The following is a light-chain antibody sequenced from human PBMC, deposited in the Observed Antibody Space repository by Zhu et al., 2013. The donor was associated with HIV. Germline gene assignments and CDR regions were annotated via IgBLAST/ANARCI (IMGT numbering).Light chain of an antibody. CDR1: QNVGRN. Sequence: IVMSQSPATVSVSPGERVTLSCRASQNVGRNVAWYQQQFGQPPRLLIYGASTRETGVPARFSGSGSGTDFTLIISRLEPEDFAVYFCQHFGSTPYAFGQGTKLEIK. CDR3: QHFGSTPYA. CDR2: GAS. V-gene: IGKV3-15*01. J-gene: IGKJ2*01.